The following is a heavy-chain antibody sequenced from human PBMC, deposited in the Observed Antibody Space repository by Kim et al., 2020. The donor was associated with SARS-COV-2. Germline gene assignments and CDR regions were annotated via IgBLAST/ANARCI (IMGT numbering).Heavy chain of an antibody. D-gene: IGHD3-10*01. V-gene: IGHV4-39*01. CDR1: GGSISSSSYY. CDR2: IYYSGST. CDR3: ASNYYGSGIDNWFDP. Sequence: SETLSLTCTVSGGSISSSSYYWGWIRQPPGKGLEWIGSIYYSGSTYYNPSLKSRVTISVDTSKNQFSLKLSSVTAADTAVYYCASNYYGSGIDNWFDPWGQGTLVTVSS. J-gene: IGHJ5*02.